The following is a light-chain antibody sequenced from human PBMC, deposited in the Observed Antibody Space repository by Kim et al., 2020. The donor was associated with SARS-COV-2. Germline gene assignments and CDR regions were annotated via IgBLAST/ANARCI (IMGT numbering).Light chain of an antibody. CDR3: QQYGNSPIT. CDR1: QRISGSY. V-gene: IGKV3-20*01. J-gene: IGKJ5*01. CDR2: DAS. Sequence: SPGERATLSCRASQRISGSYLAWYQQKPGQAPSLLIYDASSRATGIPDRFSGSGSGTDFTLTISRLEPEDFAVYYCQQYGNSPITFGQGTRLEIK.